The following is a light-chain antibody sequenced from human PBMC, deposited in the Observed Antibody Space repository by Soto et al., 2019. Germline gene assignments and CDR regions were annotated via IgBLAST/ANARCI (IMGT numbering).Light chain of an antibody. V-gene: IGLV2-14*01. CDR3: SSYSSRSTPPYV. CDR1: SSDVGGYDY. CDR2: KVS. J-gene: IGLJ1*01. Sequence: QSALTQPASVSGSPGQSITISGTGSSSDVGGYDYVSWYQQHPGKAPKLMIYKVSNRPSGVSNRFSGSKSGSTASLTISGLQAEDEADYYCSSYSSRSTPPYVFGTGTKVTVL.